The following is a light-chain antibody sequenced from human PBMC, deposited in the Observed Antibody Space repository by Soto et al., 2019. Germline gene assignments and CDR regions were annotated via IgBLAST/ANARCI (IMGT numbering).Light chain of an antibody. Sequence: QSALTQPASVSGSPGQSITISCTGTSSDVGGYNYVSWYQQHPGKAPKLMIYEVSNRPSGVSNRFSGSKSGNTASLTISGLQAEDEADYYCSSYTSSSTLWVFGGGTKGPS. V-gene: IGLV2-14*01. CDR1: SSDVGGYNY. CDR2: EVS. CDR3: SSYTSSSTLWV. J-gene: IGLJ3*02.